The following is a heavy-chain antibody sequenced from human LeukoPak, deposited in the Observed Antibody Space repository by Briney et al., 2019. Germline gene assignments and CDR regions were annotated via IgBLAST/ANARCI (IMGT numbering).Heavy chain of an antibody. J-gene: IGHJ6*03. CDR1: GFICSDYG. V-gene: IGHV3-30*02. CDR3: PRDRGNQRGYYYYYMDV. D-gene: IGHD1-14*01. Sequence: PGGSLRLSCGVSGFICSDYGMHWVRQAPGKGLEWVASIRFDGSNNYYADSVKGRFTISRDNAKNSLYLQMNSLRAEDTAVYYCPRDRGNQRGYYYYYMDVWGKGTTVTVSS. CDR2: IRFDGSNN.